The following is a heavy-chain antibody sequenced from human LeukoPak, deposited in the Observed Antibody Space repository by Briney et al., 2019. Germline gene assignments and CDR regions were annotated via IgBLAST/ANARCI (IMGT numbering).Heavy chain of an antibody. Sequence: GGSLRLSCAASGFTFSSYAMSWVRQAPGKGLEWVSAISGSGGSTYYADSVKGRFTISRDNSKNTLYLQMISLRAEDTAVYYCAKVPLKYNWNDGWNWFDPWGQGTLVTVSS. CDR3: AKVPLKYNWNDGWNWFDP. CDR2: ISGSGGST. J-gene: IGHJ5*02. D-gene: IGHD1-20*01. V-gene: IGHV3-23*01. CDR1: GFTFSSYA.